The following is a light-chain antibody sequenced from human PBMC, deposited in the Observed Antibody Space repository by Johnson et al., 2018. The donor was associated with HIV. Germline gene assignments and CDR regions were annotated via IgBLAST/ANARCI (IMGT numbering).Light chain of an antibody. V-gene: IGLV1-51*02. Sequence: SVLTQPPSVSAAPGQKVTISCSGSNSNIGINFVSWYQQVPGTAPKLLICESNKRPSGIPNRFSGSKSGTSATLGITGLQTGDEADYYCGTWDSRLSVYVFVTVTKVTVL. CDR2: ESN. CDR1: NSNIGINF. CDR3: GTWDSRLSVYV. J-gene: IGLJ1*01.